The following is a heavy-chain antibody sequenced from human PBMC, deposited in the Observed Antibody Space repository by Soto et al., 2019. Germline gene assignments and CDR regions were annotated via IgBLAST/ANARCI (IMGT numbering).Heavy chain of an antibody. CDR2: ISSSSSTI. D-gene: IGHD4-17*01. V-gene: IGHV3-48*01. CDR3: ARAVTTVTTLHAFDL. J-gene: IGHJ3*01. Sequence: GGSLRLSCAASGFTFSSYSMNWVRQAPGKGLEWVSYISSSSSTIYYADSVKGRFTISRDNAKNSLYLQMNSLRAEDTAVYYCARAVTTVTTLHAFDLWGQGTMVTVSS. CDR1: GFTFSSYS.